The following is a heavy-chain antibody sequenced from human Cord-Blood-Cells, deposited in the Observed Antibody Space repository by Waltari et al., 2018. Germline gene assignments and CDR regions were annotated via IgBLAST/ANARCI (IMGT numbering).Heavy chain of an antibody. Sequence: QVQLQQSGPGLVKHSQTLSLTCALSGDSVSSNSAAWNWIRQSPSRGLVWLGRTNYRSKWYNDYAVSVKSRITINPDTSKNQFSLQLNSVTPEDTAVYYCARVGLVGATSAFDIWGQGTMVTVSS. V-gene: IGHV6-1*01. D-gene: IGHD1-26*01. J-gene: IGHJ3*02. CDR2: TNYRSKWYN. CDR3: ARVGLVGATSAFDI. CDR1: GDSVSSNSAA.